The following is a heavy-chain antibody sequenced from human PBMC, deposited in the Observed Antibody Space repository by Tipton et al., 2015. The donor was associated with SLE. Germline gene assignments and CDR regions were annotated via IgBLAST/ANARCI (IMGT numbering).Heavy chain of an antibody. V-gene: IGHV4-61*09. CDR3: AREGADDCLDY. J-gene: IGHJ4*02. CDR2: IYASGST. Sequence: TLSLTCTVSGGSISSGSYPWSWIRKPAGKGLEWIGYIYASGSTYYNPSLKSRVTISVDTSKNQFSLKLSSVTAADTAVYYCAREGADDCLDYWGQGTLVTVSS. D-gene: IGHD2-21*02. CDR1: GGSISSGSYP.